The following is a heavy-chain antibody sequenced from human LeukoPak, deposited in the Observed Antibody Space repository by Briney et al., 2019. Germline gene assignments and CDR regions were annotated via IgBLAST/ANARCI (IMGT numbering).Heavy chain of an antibody. CDR3: ARVSGSYFDAIDY. D-gene: IGHD1-26*01. CDR1: GFTVSSNY. J-gene: IGHJ4*02. Sequence: HPGGSLRLSCAVSGFTVSSNYMSWVRQAPGKGLEWVSVIYSGGSTYYADSVKGRFTISRDNSKNTLYLQMKSLRAEDTAVYYCARVSGSYFDAIDYWGQGTLVTVSS. CDR2: IYSGGST. V-gene: IGHV3-66*01.